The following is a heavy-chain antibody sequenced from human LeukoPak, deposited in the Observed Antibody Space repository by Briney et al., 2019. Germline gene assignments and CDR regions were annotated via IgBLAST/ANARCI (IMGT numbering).Heavy chain of an antibody. Sequence: GGSLRLSCAASGFTFSSYAMSWVRQAPGKGLEWVSAISTSGDNTYYADSVRGRFTISRDNSKNTLYLQMNSLRADDTAVYYCARKVYHRFDYGGQGTLVTVSS. V-gene: IGHV3-23*01. CDR2: ISTSGDNT. D-gene: IGHD2-2*01. CDR1: GFTFSSYA. CDR3: ARKVYHRFDY. J-gene: IGHJ4*02.